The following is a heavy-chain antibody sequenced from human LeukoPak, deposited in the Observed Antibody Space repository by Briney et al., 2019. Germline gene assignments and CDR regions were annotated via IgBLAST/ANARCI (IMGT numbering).Heavy chain of an antibody. CDR1: GYTFISYA. V-gene: IGHV1-3*01. CDR3: ARDQDGYSGYDSPGY. D-gene: IGHD5-12*01. CDR2: INAGNGNT. Sequence: ASVKVSCKASGYTFISYAMYWVRQAPGQRLEWMGWINAGNGNTKYSQKFQGRVTITRDTSASTAYMELSSLRSEDTAVYYCARDQDGYSGYDSPGYWGQGTLVTVSS. J-gene: IGHJ4*02.